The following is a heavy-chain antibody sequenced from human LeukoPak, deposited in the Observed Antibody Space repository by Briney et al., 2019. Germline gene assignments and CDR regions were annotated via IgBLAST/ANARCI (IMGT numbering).Heavy chain of an antibody. CDR1: GYTFTSYG. J-gene: IGHJ4*02. Sequence: ASVKVSCKASGYTFTSYGISWVRQAPGQWLEWMGWISAYNGNTNYAQKLQGRVTMTTDTFTSTAYMELRSLRSDDTAVYYCARAPPTTVVTRFDYWGQGTLVTVSS. CDR3: ARAPPTTVVTRFDY. D-gene: IGHD4-23*01. CDR2: ISAYNGNT. V-gene: IGHV1-18*01.